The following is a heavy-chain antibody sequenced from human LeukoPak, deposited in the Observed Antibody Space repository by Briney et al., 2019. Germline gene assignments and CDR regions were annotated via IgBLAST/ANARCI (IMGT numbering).Heavy chain of an antibody. D-gene: IGHD6-13*01. J-gene: IGHJ4*02. V-gene: IGHV4-30-4*01. Sequence: PSQTLSLTCTVSGGSISSGDYYWSWIRQPPGKGLEWIGYIYYSGSTYYNPSLKSRVTISVDTSKNQFSLKLSSVTAADTAVYYCARDRIAAGRFDYWGQGTLVTVSS. CDR2: IYYSGST. CDR3: ARDRIAAGRFDY. CDR1: GGSISSGDYY.